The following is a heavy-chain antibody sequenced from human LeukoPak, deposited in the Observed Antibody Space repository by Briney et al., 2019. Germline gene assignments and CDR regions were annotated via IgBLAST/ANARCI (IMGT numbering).Heavy chain of an antibody. Sequence: ASVKVSCKASRYTFTSYYIHWVRQAPGQGLEWMGIINPSGGTTSYAQKFQGRVTMTRDTSTSTVYMELSSLRSEDTAVYYCARGRETADGSTVTTIWFDPWGQGTLVTVSS. CDR3: ARGRETADGSTVTTIWFDP. CDR1: RYTFTSYY. J-gene: IGHJ5*02. V-gene: IGHV1-46*01. D-gene: IGHD4-17*01. CDR2: INPSGGTT.